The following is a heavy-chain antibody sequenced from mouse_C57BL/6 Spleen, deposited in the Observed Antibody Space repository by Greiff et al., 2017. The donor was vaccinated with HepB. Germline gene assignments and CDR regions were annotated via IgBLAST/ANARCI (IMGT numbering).Heavy chain of an antibody. CDR1: GYSITSGYY. D-gene: IGHD4-1*01. V-gene: IGHV3-6*01. CDR3: ARDRRTGTWYFDV. CDR2: ISYDGSN. Sequence: EVKLMESGPGLVKPSQSLSLTCSVTGYSITSGYYWNWIRQFPGNKLEWMGYISYDGSNNYNPSLKNRISITRDTSKNQFFLKLNSVTTEDTATYYCARDRRTGTWYFDVWGTGTTVTVSS. J-gene: IGHJ1*03.